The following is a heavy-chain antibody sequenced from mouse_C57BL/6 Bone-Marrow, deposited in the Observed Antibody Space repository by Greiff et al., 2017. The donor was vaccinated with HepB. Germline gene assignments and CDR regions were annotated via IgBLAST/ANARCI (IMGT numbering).Heavy chain of an antibody. J-gene: IGHJ1*03. D-gene: IGHD2-1*01. Sequence: VKLQQPGAELVKPGASVKLSCKASGYTFTSYWMHWVKQRPGQGLEWIGMIHPNSGSTNYNEKFKSKATLTVDKSSSTAYMQLSSLTSEDSAVYYCASRNYGWYFDVWGTGTTVTVSS. CDR2: IHPNSGST. CDR3: ASRNYGWYFDV. V-gene: IGHV1-64*01. CDR1: GYTFTSYW.